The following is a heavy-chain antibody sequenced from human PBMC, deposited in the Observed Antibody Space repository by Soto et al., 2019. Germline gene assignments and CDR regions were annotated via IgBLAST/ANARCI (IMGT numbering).Heavy chain of an antibody. J-gene: IGHJ6*02. D-gene: IGHD5-12*01. CDR1: GGSFSGYY. CDR3: ARWVRGQPGRLDV. Sequence: SETLSLTCAVSGGSFSGYYWSWIRQPPGKGLEWIGEINHSGSTNYNPSLKSRVTISVDTSKNQFSLKLSSVTAADTAVYYCARWVRGQPGRLDVWGQGTTVTVSS. CDR2: INHSGST. V-gene: IGHV4-34*01.